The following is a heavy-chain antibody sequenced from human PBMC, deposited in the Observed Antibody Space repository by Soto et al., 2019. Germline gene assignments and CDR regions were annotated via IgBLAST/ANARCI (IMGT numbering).Heavy chain of an antibody. CDR3: ARLVRAAFDI. Sequence: SETLSLTCAVYGGSFSGYYWSWIRQPPGKGLEWIGEINHSGSTNYNPSLKSRVTISVDTSKNQFSLKLSSVTAADTAVYYCARLVRAAFDIWGQGTMVTVSS. D-gene: IGHD6-6*01. CDR2: INHSGST. CDR1: GGSFSGYY. J-gene: IGHJ3*02. V-gene: IGHV4-34*01.